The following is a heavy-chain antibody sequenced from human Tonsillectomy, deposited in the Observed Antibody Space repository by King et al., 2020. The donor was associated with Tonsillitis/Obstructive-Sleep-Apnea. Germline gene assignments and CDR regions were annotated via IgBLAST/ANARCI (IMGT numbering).Heavy chain of an antibody. CDR3: ARDLPYCTNGVCSGHNWLDP. J-gene: IGHJ5*02. CDR2: IYYSGST. V-gene: IGHV4-31*03. D-gene: IGHD2-8*01. Sequence: VQLQESGPGLVKPSQTLSLTCTVSGGPISSGGYYWSWIRQHPGKGLEWIGYIYYSGSTYYNPSLESRLTISLDTSKNQFSLKLSSVTAADTAVYYCARDLPYCTNGVCSGHNWLDPWGQGTLVTVSS. CDR1: GGPISSGGYY.